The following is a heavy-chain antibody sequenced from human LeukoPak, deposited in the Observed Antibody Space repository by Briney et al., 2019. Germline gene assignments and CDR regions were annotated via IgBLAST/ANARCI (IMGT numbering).Heavy chain of an antibody. Sequence: SVKVSCKASGGTFSSYAIGWVRQAPGQGLEWMGGIIPVFATTNYAQKSQDSVTITADESTGTAYMELSSLRSEDTAMYYCARGDYYGSGSYNYWFDPWGQGTLVTVSS. CDR3: ARGDYYGSGSYNYWFDP. CDR1: GGTFSSYA. V-gene: IGHV1-69*13. CDR2: IIPVFATT. D-gene: IGHD3-10*01. J-gene: IGHJ5*02.